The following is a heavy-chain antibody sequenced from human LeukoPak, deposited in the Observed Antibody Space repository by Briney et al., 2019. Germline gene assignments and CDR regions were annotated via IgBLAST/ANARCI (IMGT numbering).Heavy chain of an antibody. J-gene: IGHJ4*02. Sequence: PGESLKISCKGSGYSFTSYWIGWVRQMPGKGLEWMGIIYPGDSDTRYSPSFQGQVTISADKSISTAYLQWSSLKASDTAMYYCAGRYDGSGSGYYFDYWGQGTLVPVSS. CDR2: IYPGDSDT. V-gene: IGHV5-51*01. CDR3: AGRYDGSGSGYYFDY. CDR1: GYSFTSYW. D-gene: IGHD3-10*01.